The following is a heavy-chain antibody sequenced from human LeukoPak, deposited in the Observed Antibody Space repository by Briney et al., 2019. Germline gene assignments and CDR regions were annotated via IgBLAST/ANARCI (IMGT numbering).Heavy chain of an antibody. CDR3: ARESPYDFWSGLDY. D-gene: IGHD3-3*01. CDR2: IYTSGST. J-gene: IGHJ4*02. V-gene: IGHV4-4*07. CDR1: GGSISSYY. Sequence: SETLSLACTVSGGSISSYYWSWIRQPAGKGLEWIGRIYTSGSTNYNPSLKSRVTMSVDTSKNQFSLKLSSVTAADTAVYYCARESPYDFWSGLDYWGQGTLVTVSS.